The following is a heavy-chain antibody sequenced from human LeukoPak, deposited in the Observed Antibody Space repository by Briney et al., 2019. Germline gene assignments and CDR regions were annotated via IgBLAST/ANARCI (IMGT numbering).Heavy chain of an antibody. J-gene: IGHJ4*02. Sequence: SETLSLTCTVSGGSISSSSYYWGWIRQPPGKGLEWIGSIYYSGSTYYNPSLKSRVAISRDTSKNQFSLKLSSVTAADTAVYYCARTSGQQLAPPIDYWGQGTLVTVSS. CDR3: ARTSGQQLAPPIDY. V-gene: IGHV4-39*07. CDR2: IYYSGST. D-gene: IGHD6-13*01. CDR1: GGSISSSSYY.